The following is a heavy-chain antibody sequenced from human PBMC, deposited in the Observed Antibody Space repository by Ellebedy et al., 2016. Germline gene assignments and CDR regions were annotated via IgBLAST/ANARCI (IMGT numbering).Heavy chain of an antibody. D-gene: IGHD6-6*01. Sequence: SLKISXAASGFTFSDYYMSWIRQAPGKGLEWVSYISSSGSTIYYADSVKGRFTISRDNAKNSLYLQMNSLRAEDTAVYYCARPLYSSSSSAFDIWGQGTMVTVSS. CDR3: ARPLYSSSSSAFDI. J-gene: IGHJ3*02. CDR2: ISSSGSTI. CDR1: GFTFSDYY. V-gene: IGHV3-11*04.